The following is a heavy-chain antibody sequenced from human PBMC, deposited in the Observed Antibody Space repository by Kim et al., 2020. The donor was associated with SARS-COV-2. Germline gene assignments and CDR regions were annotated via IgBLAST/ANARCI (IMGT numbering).Heavy chain of an antibody. V-gene: IGHV3-23*01. D-gene: IGHD3-10*01. Sequence: GGSLRLSCAASGFTFSSYAMSWVRQAPGKGLEWVSAISGSGGSTYYADSVKGRFTISRDNSKNTLYLQMNSLRAEDTAVYYCAKGMIDYYGSGSLDYWGQGTLVTVSS. J-gene: IGHJ4*02. CDR3: AKGMIDYYGSGSLDY. CDR1: GFTFSSYA. CDR2: ISGSGGST.